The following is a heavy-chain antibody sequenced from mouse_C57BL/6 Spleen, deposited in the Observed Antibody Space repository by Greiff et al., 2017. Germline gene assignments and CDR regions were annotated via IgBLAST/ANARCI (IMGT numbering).Heavy chain of an antibody. CDR2: IHPNSGST. D-gene: IGHD1-1*01. Sequence: QVQLQQPGAELVKPGASVKLSCKASGYTFTSYWMHWVKQRPGQGLEWIGMIHPNSGSTNYNEKFKSKATLTVDKSSSTAYMQLSSLTSEDSAVYYCARDYYGSSYGYYAMDYWGQGTSVTVSS. CDR3: ARDYYGSSYGYYAMDY. CDR1: GYTFTSYW. V-gene: IGHV1-64*01. J-gene: IGHJ4*01.